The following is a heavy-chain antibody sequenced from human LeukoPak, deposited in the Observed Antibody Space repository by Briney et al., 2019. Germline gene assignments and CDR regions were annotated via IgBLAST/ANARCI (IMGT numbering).Heavy chain of an antibody. CDR3: ARVGDIFGVVWNWFDP. V-gene: IGHV1-18*04. Sequence: ASVKVSCKASGYTFTGYYMHWVRQAPGQGLEWMGWISAYNGNTNYAQKLQGRVTMTTDTSTSTAYMELRSLRSDDTAVYYCARVGDIFGVVWNWFDPWGQGTLVTVSS. CDR2: ISAYNGNT. CDR1: GYTFTGYY. D-gene: IGHD3-3*01. J-gene: IGHJ5*02.